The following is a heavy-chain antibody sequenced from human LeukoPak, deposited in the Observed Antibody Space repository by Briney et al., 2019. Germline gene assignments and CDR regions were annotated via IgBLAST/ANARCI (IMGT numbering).Heavy chain of an antibody. CDR3: ARAYPYSSSLYAFDI. CDR2: INPNSGGT. Sequence: SVKVSCKASGYTFTGYYMHWVRQAPGQGLEWMGWINPNSGGTNYAQKFQGRVTMTRDTSISTAYMELSRLRSDDTAVYYCARAYPYSSSLYAFDIWGQGTMVTVSS. V-gene: IGHV1-2*02. CDR1: GYTFTGYY. D-gene: IGHD6-13*01. J-gene: IGHJ3*02.